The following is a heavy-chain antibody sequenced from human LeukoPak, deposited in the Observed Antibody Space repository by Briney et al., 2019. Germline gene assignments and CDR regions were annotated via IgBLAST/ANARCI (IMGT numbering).Heavy chain of an antibody. CDR1: GFTFSSYA. CDR3: AKGGGATVPLDN. D-gene: IGHD4-11*01. J-gene: IGHJ4*02. Sequence: PGGSLRLSCAASGFTFSSYAMSWVRQAPGKGLEWVSVISVSGGSTYYADSVKGRFTISRDNSKNTLYLQMNSLRVEDTAVYYCAKGGGATVPLDNWGQGTLVTVSS. CDR2: ISVSGGST. V-gene: IGHV3-23*01.